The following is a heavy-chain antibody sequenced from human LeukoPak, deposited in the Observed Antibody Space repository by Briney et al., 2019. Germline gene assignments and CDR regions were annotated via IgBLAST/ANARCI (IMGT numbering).Heavy chain of an antibody. CDR2: IKQDGSAK. V-gene: IGHV3-7*01. J-gene: IGHJ4*02. CDR1: GFTFRSYW. Sequence: PGGSLRLSCAASGFTFRSYWMSWVRQAPGKGLEWVPNIKQDGSAKYYMDSVKGRFTISRDSAKNSLYLQMNSLRAEDTAVYYCAKIYCTSTDCYYDYWGQGTLVTVSS. D-gene: IGHD2-2*01. CDR3: AKIYCTSTDCYYDY.